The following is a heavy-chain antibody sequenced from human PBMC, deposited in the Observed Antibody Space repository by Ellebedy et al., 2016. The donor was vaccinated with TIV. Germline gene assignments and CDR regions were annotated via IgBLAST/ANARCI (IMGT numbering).Heavy chain of an antibody. V-gene: IGHV1-3*04. Sequence: ASVKVSXXASGHTFTSYGIHWVRQAPGQRPEWMGWINTGNGNTKYSQRLQGRVTITRDTSATTAYMELSGLMSEDTAVYYCATRVWQDSMDVWGQGTTVTVSS. CDR1: GHTFTSYG. CDR2: INTGNGNT. D-gene: IGHD2-21*01. CDR3: ATRVWQDSMDV. J-gene: IGHJ6*02.